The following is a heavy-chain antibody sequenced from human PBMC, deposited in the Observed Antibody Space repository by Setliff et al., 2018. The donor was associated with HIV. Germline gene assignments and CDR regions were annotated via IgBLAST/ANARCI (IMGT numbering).Heavy chain of an antibody. J-gene: IGHJ6*03. Sequence: SETLSLTCTVYGGSFSGYYRSWIRQPPGKGLEWMGEINHSGITNDNPSLKSRVTISVDTSKNQFSLKLRSVTAADTAVYYCARVTITTVRGVGYFYYFYMDVWGKGTTVTVSS. D-gene: IGHD3-10*01. V-gene: IGHV4-34*01. CDR2: INHSGIT. CDR1: GGSFSGYY. CDR3: ARVTITTVRGVGYFYYFYMDV.